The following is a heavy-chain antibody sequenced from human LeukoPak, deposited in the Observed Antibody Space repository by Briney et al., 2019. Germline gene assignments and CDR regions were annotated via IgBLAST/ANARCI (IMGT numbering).Heavy chain of an antibody. CDR2: ISYDGSNK. D-gene: IGHD3-10*01. CDR3: ARGVDYYGSGSYYLDY. J-gene: IGHJ4*02. Sequence: GGSLRLSCAASGFTFSSYAVHWVRQAPGKGLEWVAVISYDGSNKYYADSVKGRFTISRDNSKNTLYLQMNSLRAEDTAVYYCARGVDYYGSGSYYLDYWGQGALVTVSS. CDR1: GFTFSSYA. V-gene: IGHV3-30*04.